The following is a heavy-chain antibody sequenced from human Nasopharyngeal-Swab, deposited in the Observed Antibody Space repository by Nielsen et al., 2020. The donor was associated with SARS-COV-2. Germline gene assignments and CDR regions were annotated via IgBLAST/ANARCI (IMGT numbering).Heavy chain of an antibody. CDR3: ATSGDSDHDSGLDY. J-gene: IGHJ4*02. V-gene: IGHV4-39*01. D-gene: IGHD5-12*01. Sequence: VRQMPGKGLEWIGTVYYSGSTYYNPSLKSRVTVSVDTSKNQFSLTLTSMTAADTAVYYCATSGDSDHDSGLDYWGQGTLVTVSS. CDR2: VYYSGST.